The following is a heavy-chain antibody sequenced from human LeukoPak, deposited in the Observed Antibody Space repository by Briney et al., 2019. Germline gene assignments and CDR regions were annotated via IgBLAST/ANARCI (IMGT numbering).Heavy chain of an antibody. V-gene: IGHV3-30*04. CDR2: ISYDGSNK. J-gene: IGHJ4*02. D-gene: IGHD3-22*01. Sequence: GGSLRLSCAASGFTFSSYAMHWVRQAPGKGLEWVAVISYDGSNKYYADSVKGRFTTSRDNSKNTLYLQMNSLRAEDTAVYYCAKDSHSGYYYAPAGYWGQGTLVTVSS. CDR1: GFTFSSYA. CDR3: AKDSHSGYYYAPAGY.